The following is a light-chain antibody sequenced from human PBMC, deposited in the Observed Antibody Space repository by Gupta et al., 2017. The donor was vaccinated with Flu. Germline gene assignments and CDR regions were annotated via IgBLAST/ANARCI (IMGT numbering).Light chain of an antibody. CDR2: DNT. Sequence: SVLSQPPSVPGAPGRGVAVPSTGSRSNIGAGFHAHCYQQVPGTAPKLLIYDNTNRPSGVPDRFSGSKSGTSASLAITGLQAEDEADYYCQSFDNRLSGDVFGSATKVTVL. CDR1: RSNIGAGFH. CDR3: QSFDNRLSGDV. V-gene: IGLV1-40*01. J-gene: IGLJ1*01.